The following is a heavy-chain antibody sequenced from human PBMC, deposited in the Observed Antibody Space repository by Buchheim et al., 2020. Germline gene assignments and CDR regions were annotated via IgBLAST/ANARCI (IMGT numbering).Heavy chain of an antibody. J-gene: IGHJ4*02. V-gene: IGHV3-30*04. D-gene: IGHD3-22*01. CDR2: ISYDGSNK. Sequence: QVQLVESGGGVVQPGRSLRLSCAASGFTFSSYAMHWVRQAPGKGLEWVAVISYDGSNKYYADSVKGRFTISRDNSKNTLSLQMNSLRAEDTAVYYCARVFEYYYDSSGPFDYWGQGTL. CDR3: ARVFEYYYDSSGPFDY. CDR1: GFTFSSYA.